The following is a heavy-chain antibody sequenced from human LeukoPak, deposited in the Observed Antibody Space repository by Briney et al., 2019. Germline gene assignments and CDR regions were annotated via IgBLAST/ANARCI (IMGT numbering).Heavy chain of an antibody. CDR2: INIDGSST. CDR1: GFTFSTYW. J-gene: IGHJ4*02. CDR3: GRAKNSWSDSVPDY. D-gene: IGHD3-22*01. Sequence: GGSLRLSCAASGFTFSTYWLHWVRQAPGKGLVWVSRINIDGSSTYYADSVKGRFTISRDNAKNTLFLQMNSLRAEDTAVYYCGRAKNSWSDSVPDYWGQGTLVTVSS. V-gene: IGHV3-74*01.